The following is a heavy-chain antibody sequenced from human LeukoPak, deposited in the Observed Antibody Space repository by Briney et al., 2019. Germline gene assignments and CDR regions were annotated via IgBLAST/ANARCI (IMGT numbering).Heavy chain of an antibody. CDR3: ARDRGSGSYYGGFIDY. D-gene: IGHD3-10*01. CDR2: IYYSGST. J-gene: IGHJ4*02. CDR1: GGSISSGGYY. V-gene: IGHV4-31*03. Sequence: SQTLSLTCTVSGGSISSGGYYWSWIRQHPGKGLEWIGYIYYSGSTYYNPSLKSRVTISVDTSKNQFSLKLSSVTAADTAVYYCARDRGSGSYYGGFIDYWGQGTLVTVSS.